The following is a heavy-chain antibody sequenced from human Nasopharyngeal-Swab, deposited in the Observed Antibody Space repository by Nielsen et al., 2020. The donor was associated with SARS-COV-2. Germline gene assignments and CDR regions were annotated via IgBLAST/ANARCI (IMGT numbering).Heavy chain of an antibody. CDR2: ISSSGTI. V-gene: IGHV3-11*01. Sequence: RQAPGKGLEWVSYISSSGTIYYADSVKGRFTISRDNAENSLYLQMNGLRGEDTAVYYCARVYCSSTSCYEPSWFDPWGQGTLVTVSS. J-gene: IGHJ5*02. CDR3: ARVYCSSTSCYEPSWFDP. D-gene: IGHD2-2*01.